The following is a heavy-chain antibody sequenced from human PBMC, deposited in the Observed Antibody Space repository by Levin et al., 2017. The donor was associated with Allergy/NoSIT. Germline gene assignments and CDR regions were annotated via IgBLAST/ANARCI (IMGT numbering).Heavy chain of an antibody. CDR3: AREDRTIFGVVILDAFDI. CDR2: ISSSGSTI. D-gene: IGHD3-3*01. CDR1: GFTFSSYD. Sequence: PGGSLRLSCAASGFTFSSYDMNWVRQAPGKGLEWVSYISSSGSTIYYADSVKGRFTISRDNAKNSLYLQMNSLRAEDTAVYYCAREDRTIFGVVILDAFDIWGQGTMVTVSS. J-gene: IGHJ3*02. V-gene: IGHV3-48*03.